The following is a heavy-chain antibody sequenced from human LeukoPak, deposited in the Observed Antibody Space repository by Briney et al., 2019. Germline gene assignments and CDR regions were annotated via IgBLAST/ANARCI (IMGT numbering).Heavy chain of an antibody. J-gene: IGHJ4*02. D-gene: IGHD3-10*01. Sequence: SETLSLTCTVSGGSISSGGYSWSWIRQHPGKGLEWIVYIYYSGSTYYNPSLKSRVTISVDTSKNQFSLKLSSVTAADTAVYYCASTYYYGSGSYYNGLAGDYWGQGTLVTVSS. CDR1: GGSISSGGYS. CDR3: ASTYYYGSGSYYNGLAGDY. V-gene: IGHV4-31*03. CDR2: IYYSGST.